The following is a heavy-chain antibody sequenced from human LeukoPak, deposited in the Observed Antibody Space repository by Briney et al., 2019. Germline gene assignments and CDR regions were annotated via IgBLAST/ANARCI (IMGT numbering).Heavy chain of an antibody. D-gene: IGHD4-23*01. V-gene: IGHV1-69*06. J-gene: IGHJ4*02. CDR3: ARDWTQLLPTDGGNSHPDY. Sequence: SVKVSCKASGGTFSSYAISWVRQAPGQGLEWMGGIIPIFGTANYAQKFQGRVTITADKSTSTAYMELRSLRSDDTAVYYCARDWTQLLPTDGGNSHPDYWGQGTLVTVSP. CDR1: GGTFSSYA. CDR2: IIPIFGTA.